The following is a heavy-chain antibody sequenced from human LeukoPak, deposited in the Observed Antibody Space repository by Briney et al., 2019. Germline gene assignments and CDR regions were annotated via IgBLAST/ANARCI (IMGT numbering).Heavy chain of an antibody. Sequence: GGSLRLSCAASGFTFSSYGMSWVRQAPGKGLEWVSAISGSGGSTYYADSVKGRFTISRDNSKNTLYLQMNSLRAEDTAVYYCARVFRYCSGGSCSFNNWFDPWGQGTLVTVSS. V-gene: IGHV3-23*01. CDR2: ISGSGGST. J-gene: IGHJ5*02. CDR3: ARVFRYCSGGSCSFNNWFDP. CDR1: GFTFSSYG. D-gene: IGHD2-15*01.